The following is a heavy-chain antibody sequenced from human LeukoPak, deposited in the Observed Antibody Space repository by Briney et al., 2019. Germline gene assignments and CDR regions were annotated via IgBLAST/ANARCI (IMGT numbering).Heavy chain of an antibody. V-gene: IGHV4-61*02. CDR1: GGSISSGSCY. D-gene: IGHD3-9*01. CDR2: IYTSGST. J-gene: IGHJ5*02. CDR3: ARSILTAYNCFDP. Sequence: PSETLSLTCTVSGGSISSGSCYWSWIRQPAGTGLEWIGRIYTSGSTKYNPSLKSRVTISVDTSKNQFSLKLSSVTAADTAVYYCARSILTAYNCFDPWGQGTLVTVSS.